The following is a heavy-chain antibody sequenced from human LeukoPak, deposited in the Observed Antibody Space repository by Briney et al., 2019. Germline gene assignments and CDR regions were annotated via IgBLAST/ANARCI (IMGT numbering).Heavy chain of an antibody. D-gene: IGHD6-19*01. V-gene: IGHV3-30-3*01. CDR3: ARALSSGNPRHPKYYFDY. CDR2: ISYDGSNK. J-gene: IGHJ4*02. CDR1: GFTFSSYA. Sequence: GGSLRLSCAASGFTFSSYAMHWVRQAPGEGLEWVAVISYDGSNKYYADSVKGRFTISRDNSKNTLYLQMHSLRAEDTAVYYCARALSSGNPRHPKYYFDYWGQGTLVTVSS.